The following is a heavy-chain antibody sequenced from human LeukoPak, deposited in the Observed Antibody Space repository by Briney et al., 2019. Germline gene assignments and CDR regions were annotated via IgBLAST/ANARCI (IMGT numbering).Heavy chain of an antibody. CDR2: ISSSGTTI. D-gene: IGHD2-8*01. V-gene: IGHV3-48*02. J-gene: IGHJ4*02. Sequence: PGGSLRLSCAASGFTFSSYSMNWVRQAPGRGLEWVSYISSSGTTIFYADSVEGRFTISRDNAKNSVYLQMNSLRDEDTAVYYCARDRAYGDYWGQGTLVTVSS. CDR3: ARDRAYGDY. CDR1: GFTFSSYS.